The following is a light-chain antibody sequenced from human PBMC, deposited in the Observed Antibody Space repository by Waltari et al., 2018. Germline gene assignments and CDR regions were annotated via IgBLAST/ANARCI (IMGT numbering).Light chain of an antibody. V-gene: IGLV2-8*01. Sequence: QSALTQPPSASGSPGPSVTIPCTGTSSDVGGYNYVSWYQQHPGKSPQLRVFAVSKRPCGVPDRFSGSKSGNPASLTVSGLQAEDEADYYCCSYAFSSNWVFGGGTKLTVL. CDR3: CSYAFSSNWV. CDR1: SSDVGGYNY. CDR2: AVS. J-gene: IGLJ3*02.